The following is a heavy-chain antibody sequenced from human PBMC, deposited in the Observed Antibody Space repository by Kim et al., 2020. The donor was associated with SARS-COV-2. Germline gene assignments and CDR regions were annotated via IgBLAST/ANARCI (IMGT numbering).Heavy chain of an antibody. D-gene: IGHD1-26*01. Sequence: GGSLRLSCATSGFTFSSYGMSWVRQAPGKGLEWVSGISVSSGSKYYADSVKGRFTISRDNSKNTLYLQMNSLRAEDTAVYYCAKDTKGGTGGGVLDIWGQGTMVTVSS. CDR3: AKDTKGGTGGGVLDI. CDR1: GFTFSSYG. V-gene: IGHV3-23*01. J-gene: IGHJ3*02. CDR2: ISVSSGSK.